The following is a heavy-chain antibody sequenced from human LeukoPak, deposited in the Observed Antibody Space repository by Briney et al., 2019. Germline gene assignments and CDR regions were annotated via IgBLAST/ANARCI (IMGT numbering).Heavy chain of an antibody. V-gene: IGHV3-11*01. CDR1: GFTFSDYY. CDR2: ISRGGSTI. Sequence: GGSLRLPCAASGFTFSDYYMSWIRQAPGKGLEWVSYISRGGSTIYYADSVKGRFTISRDNAKNSLYLQMNSLRAEDTAVYYCARAYGSGSIIDYWGQGTLVTVSS. J-gene: IGHJ4*02. CDR3: ARAYGSGSIIDY. D-gene: IGHD3-10*01.